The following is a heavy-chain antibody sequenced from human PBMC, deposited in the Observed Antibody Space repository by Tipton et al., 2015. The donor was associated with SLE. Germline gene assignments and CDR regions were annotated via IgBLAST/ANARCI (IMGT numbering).Heavy chain of an antibody. Sequence: LVQSGPEVKKPGESLRISCKGSGYSFTSYWISWVRQMPGKGLEWMGRIDPSDSYTNYSPSFQGHVTISADKSISTAYLQWSSLKASDTAMYYCARSSGAYDSSGPGGYWGQGTLVTVSS. J-gene: IGHJ4*02. CDR3: ARSSGAYDSSGPGGY. V-gene: IGHV5-10-1*01. CDR2: IDPSDSYT. CDR1: GYSFTSYW. D-gene: IGHD3-22*01.